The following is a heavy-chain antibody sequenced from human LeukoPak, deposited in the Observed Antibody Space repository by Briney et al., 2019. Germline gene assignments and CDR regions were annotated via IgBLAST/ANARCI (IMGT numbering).Heavy chain of an antibody. D-gene: IGHD2-21*02. CDR1: GFTFSDYY. Sequence: PGGSLRLSCAASGFTFSDYYMSWIRQAPGKGLEWVSYISSSGSTIYYADSVKGRFTISSANAKHSLYMQMNSLRAEDTAVYYCARAVVVTAMLDYWGQGTLVTVSS. V-gene: IGHV3-11*01. CDR2: ISSSGSTI. CDR3: ARAVVVTAMLDY. J-gene: IGHJ4*02.